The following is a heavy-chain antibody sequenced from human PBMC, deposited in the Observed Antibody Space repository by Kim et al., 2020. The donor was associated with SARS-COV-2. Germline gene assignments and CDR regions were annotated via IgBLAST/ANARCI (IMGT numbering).Heavy chain of an antibody. CDR1: GYSISSGYY. CDR2: IYHSGST. J-gene: IGHJ6*01. V-gene: IGHV4-38-2*02. CDR3: ATPGYSTFRGDIVVSMD. Sequence: SETLSLTCTVSGYSISSGYYCGWIRQPPGKRLYWIGSIYHSGSTYYNPSLKSRTTISVNSTKHQFSQKPTSATAATTAFYYCATPGYSTFRGDIVVSMD. D-gene: IGHD3-16*02.